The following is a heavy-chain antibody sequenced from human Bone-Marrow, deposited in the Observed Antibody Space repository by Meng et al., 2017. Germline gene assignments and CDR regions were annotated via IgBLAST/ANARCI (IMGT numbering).Heavy chain of an antibody. J-gene: IGHJ2*01. CDR3: AKIVRYCSSTSCSYSRYFDL. D-gene: IGHD2-2*01. CDR2: IKQDGSEK. Sequence: GESLKISCAASGFTFDDYTMHWVRQAPGKGLEWVANIKQDGSEKYYVDSVKGRFTISRDNAKNSLYLQMNSLRAEDTAVYYCAKIVRYCSSTSCSYSRYFDLWGRGTLVTVSS. V-gene: IGHV3-7*03. CDR1: GFTFDDYT.